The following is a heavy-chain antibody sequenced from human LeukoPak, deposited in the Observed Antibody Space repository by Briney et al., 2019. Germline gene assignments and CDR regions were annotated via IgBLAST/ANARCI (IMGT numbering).Heavy chain of an antibody. V-gene: IGHV1-69*02. Sequence: GSSVKVSCKASGGTFSSYSITWVRQAPGQWLEWMGRIIPILSVVRSAPKFQGRVTITADKSTTTAYVDTTTVFMELNNLTSEDTALYYCATQRAPIAAVGYGMDVWGQGTSVTVSS. CDR3: ATQRAPIAAVGYGMDV. J-gene: IGHJ6*02. CDR1: GGTFSSYS. D-gene: IGHD6-13*01. CDR2: IIPILSVV.